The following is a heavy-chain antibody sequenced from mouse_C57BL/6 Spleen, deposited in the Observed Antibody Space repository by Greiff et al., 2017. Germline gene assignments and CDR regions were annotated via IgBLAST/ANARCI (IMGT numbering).Heavy chain of an antibody. CDR1: GYTFTSSW. Sequence: QVQLQQPGAELVLPGASVKLSCKASGYTFTSSWMHWVKQRPGQGLEWIGEIDPSDSYTNYNQKFKGKSTLTVDKSSSTAYMQLSSLTSEDSAVYYCARGSDSTIVTSYFDVWGTGTTVTVSS. CDR3: ARGSDSTIVTSYFDV. J-gene: IGHJ1*03. CDR2: IDPSDSYT. V-gene: IGHV1-69*01. D-gene: IGHD2-5*01.